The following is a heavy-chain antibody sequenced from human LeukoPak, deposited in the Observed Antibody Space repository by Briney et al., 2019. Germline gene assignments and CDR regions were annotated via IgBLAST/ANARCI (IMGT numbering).Heavy chain of an antibody. D-gene: IGHD2-15*01. CDR3: ARGYCSGGSCYSYYYYNYMDV. CDR2: IHYSGST. J-gene: IGHJ6*03. Sequence: SETLSLTCIVSGGSITSNTYFWDWIRQTPGKGLEWIGSIHYSGSTNYNPSLKSRVTISVDTSKNQFSLKLSSVTAADTAVYYCARGYCSGGSCYSYYYYNYMDVWGKGTTVTVSS. CDR1: GGSITSNTYF. V-gene: IGHV4-39*07.